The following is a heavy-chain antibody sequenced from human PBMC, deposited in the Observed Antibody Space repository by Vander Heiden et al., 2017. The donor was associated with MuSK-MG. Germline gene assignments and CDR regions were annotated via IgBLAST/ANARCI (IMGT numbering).Heavy chain of an antibody. Sequence: EVQMLESGGGLVQPGGSLRLSCATSGFTFSNSVMTWVRQAPGKGPAYVSAISASGDSTYYADSVKGRFSISRDNSKNTLFLQMDSLRAEDTALYFCAKGGSCSESGCYGALITEPFDFWGPGTMVTVSS. V-gene: IGHV3-23*01. CDR2: ISASGDST. CDR1: GFTFSNSV. D-gene: IGHD2-15*01. J-gene: IGHJ3*01. CDR3: AKGGSCSESGCYGALITEPFDF.